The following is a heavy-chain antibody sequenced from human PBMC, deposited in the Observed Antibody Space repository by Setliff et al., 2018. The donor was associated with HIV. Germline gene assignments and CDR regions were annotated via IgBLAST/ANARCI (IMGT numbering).Heavy chain of an antibody. J-gene: IGHJ6*03. D-gene: IGHD6-13*01. CDR1: GFSFSDYY. Sequence: GGSLRLFCAASGFSFSDYYMSWIRQAPGKGLEWLSYITSSGTGIYYAASVKGRFTISRDNARSSLFLQMNNLTAADSAVYYCAGSWYRGTNNYFYYMDVWGKGTAVTVSS. CDR3: AGSWYRGTNNYFYYMDV. CDR2: ITSSGTGI. V-gene: IGHV3-11*04.